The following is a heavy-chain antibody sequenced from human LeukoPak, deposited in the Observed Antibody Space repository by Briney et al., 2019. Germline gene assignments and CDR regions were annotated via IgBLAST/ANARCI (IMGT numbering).Heavy chain of an antibody. D-gene: IGHD1-26*01. Sequence: GGSLRLSCAASGFTFSGYEMNWVRQAPGKGLEWVSYISSSGTSMYYADSVKGRFTISRDNAKNSLYLQMNSLRADDTAVYYCARVLGIVGGWGQGTLVTVSS. CDR1: GFTFSGYE. CDR2: ISSSGTSM. CDR3: ARVLGIVGG. J-gene: IGHJ4*02. V-gene: IGHV3-48*03.